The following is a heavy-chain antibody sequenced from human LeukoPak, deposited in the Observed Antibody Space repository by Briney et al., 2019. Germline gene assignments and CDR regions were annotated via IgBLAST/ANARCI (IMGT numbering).Heavy chain of an antibody. CDR3: AIGNYRALY. CDR2: ISSSGSNR. V-gene: IGHV3-11*01. Sequence: PGGSLRLSCAASGFTFGDYYMTWIRQAPGQGLEWVSYISSSGSNRYYADSVKGRFTISRDNAQNSLYLQMNSLRAEDPAVYYCAIGNYRALYWGQGTLVTVSS. D-gene: IGHD1-7*01. CDR1: GFTFGDYY. J-gene: IGHJ4*02.